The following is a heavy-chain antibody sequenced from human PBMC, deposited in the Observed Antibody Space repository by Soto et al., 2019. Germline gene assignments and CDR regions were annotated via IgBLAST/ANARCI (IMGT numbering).Heavy chain of an antibody. CDR1: GFTFSSYW. D-gene: IGHD5-12*01. V-gene: IGHV3-7*01. Sequence: GGSLRLSCAASGFTFSSYWMSWVRQAPGKGLEWVANIKQDGSEKYYVDSGKGRFTISRDNAKNSLYLQMNSLRAEDTAVYYCARGAGDIVATIWSYYYMDVWGKGTTVTVSS. CDR2: IKQDGSEK. CDR3: ARGAGDIVATIWSYYYMDV. J-gene: IGHJ6*03.